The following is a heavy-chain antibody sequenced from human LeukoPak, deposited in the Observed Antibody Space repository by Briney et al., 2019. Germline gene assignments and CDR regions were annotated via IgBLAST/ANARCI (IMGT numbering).Heavy chain of an antibody. CDR1: GFTFSSYT. CDR3: ARARGGNDFDY. D-gene: IGHD2-15*01. Sequence: GGSLRLSCAVSGFTFSSYTMTWVRQAPGKGLEWVSSISSSSSYIYYGDSVKGRLTISRDNAKNSLYLQMNSLRAEDTAVYYCARARGGNDFDYWGQGTLVTVSS. J-gene: IGHJ4*02. CDR2: ISSSSSYI. V-gene: IGHV3-21*01.